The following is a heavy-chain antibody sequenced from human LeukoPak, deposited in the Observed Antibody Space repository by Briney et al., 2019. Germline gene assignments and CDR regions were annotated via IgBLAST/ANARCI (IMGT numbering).Heavy chain of an antibody. Sequence: ASVKVSCKASGYTFTGYYMHWVRQAPGQGLEWMGWINPNSGGTNYAQKFQGRVTMTRDTSISTAYMKLSRLRSDDTAVYYCARDYCSGGSCYSSFDYWGQGTLVTVSS. V-gene: IGHV1-2*02. J-gene: IGHJ4*02. D-gene: IGHD2-15*01. CDR1: GYTFTGYY. CDR3: ARDYCSGGSCYSSFDY. CDR2: INPNSGGT.